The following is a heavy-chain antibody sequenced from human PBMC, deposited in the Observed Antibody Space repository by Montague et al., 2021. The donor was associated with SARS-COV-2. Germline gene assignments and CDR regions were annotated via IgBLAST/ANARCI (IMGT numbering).Heavy chain of an antibody. CDR3: ARLSGVAPRCYYEGMDV. CDR2: TDWDGDK. V-gene: IGHV2-70*11. Sequence: PALVKPTQTLTLTCTFSGFSLRTAGTCVSWIRQPPGKAPQWLARTDWDGDKYYSRTLETRVSISTDTAKTQVVLTMTNVDPMDTATYYCARLSGVAPRCYYEGMDVWGQGTAVTVSS. D-gene: IGHD7-27*01. J-gene: IGHJ6*02. CDR1: GFSLRTAGTC.